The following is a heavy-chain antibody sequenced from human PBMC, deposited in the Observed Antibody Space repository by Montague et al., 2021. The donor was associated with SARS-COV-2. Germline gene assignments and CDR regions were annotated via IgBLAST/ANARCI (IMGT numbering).Heavy chain of an antibody. D-gene: IGHD3-10*01. CDR3: ARVKRGYYYGWGVSAHFDY. CDR2: CLRLGT. V-gene: IGHV4-59*02. Sequence: SETLSLTCAGTHARVVEHRRKSEEQTPEQQPPPDGVCCLRLGTNYNPSLKSRVTISVDTSKNQFSLKLRSVTAADTAVYYCARVKRGYYYGWGVSAHFDYWGQGTRVTVSS. J-gene: IGHJ4*02. CDR1: HARVVEHR.